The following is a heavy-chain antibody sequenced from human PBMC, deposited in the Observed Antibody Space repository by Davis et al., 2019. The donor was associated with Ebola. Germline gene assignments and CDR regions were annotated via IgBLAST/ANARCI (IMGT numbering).Heavy chain of an antibody. CDR3: ARGNFQAY. CDR2: INHSGST. Sequence: MPSETLSLTCAVYGGSFSGYYWSWIRQPPGKGLEWIGEINHSGSTNYNPSLKSRVTISVDTSKNQFSLKLTSVTAADTAVYYCARGNFQAYWGQGTLVTVSS. CDR1: GGSFSGYY. V-gene: IGHV4-34*01. J-gene: IGHJ4*02.